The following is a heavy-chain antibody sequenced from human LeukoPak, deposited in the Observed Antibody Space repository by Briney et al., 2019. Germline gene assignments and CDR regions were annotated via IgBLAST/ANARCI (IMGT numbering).Heavy chain of an antibody. CDR2: ISSSADTI. Sequence: GGSLRLSCVASGFTFSSYEMNWVRQAPGKGLEWVSYISSSADTIYNADSVKGRFTISRDNAENSLYLQMNSLRVEDTAVYYCAREYPDFDYWGQGTLVTVSS. CDR3: AREYPDFDY. V-gene: IGHV3-48*03. CDR1: GFTFSSYE. J-gene: IGHJ4*02.